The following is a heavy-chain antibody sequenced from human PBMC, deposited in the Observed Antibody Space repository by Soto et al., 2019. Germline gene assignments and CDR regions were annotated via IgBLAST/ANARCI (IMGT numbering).Heavy chain of an antibody. D-gene: IGHD3-22*01. J-gene: IGHJ4*02. CDR1: GFTFSSYV. CDR3: AKDSNEGYYYDSSDYFDY. CDR2: ISGSGGST. Sequence: EVQLLESGGGLVQPGGSLRLSCAASGFTFSSYVMSWVRQAPGKGLEWVSAISGSGGSTYYADSVKGRFTISRDNSKNTLYLQMNSLRAEDTAVYYCAKDSNEGYYYDSSDYFDYWGQGTLVTVSS. V-gene: IGHV3-23*01.